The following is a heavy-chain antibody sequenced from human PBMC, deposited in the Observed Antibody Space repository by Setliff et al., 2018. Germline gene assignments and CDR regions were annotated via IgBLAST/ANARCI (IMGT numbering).Heavy chain of an antibody. Sequence: GGSLRLSCAVSGFNVSTYRMHWVRQAPGKGLEWVAVIWDDGVKKYHADSVKGRFTISRDNSKNTLYLQMNSLGPEDTAVYYCARDTSGRDAFDIWGQGTMVTGS. CDR1: GFNVSTYR. V-gene: IGHV3-33*08. CDR2: IWDDGVKK. CDR3: ARDTSGRDAFDI. J-gene: IGHJ3*02. D-gene: IGHD3-10*01.